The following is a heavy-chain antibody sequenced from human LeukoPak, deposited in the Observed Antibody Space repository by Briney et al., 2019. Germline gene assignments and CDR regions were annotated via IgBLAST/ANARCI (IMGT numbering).Heavy chain of an antibody. CDR3: AKDRAQQLVLDF. CDR2: IIGSGSSA. V-gene: IGHV3-23*01. Sequence: GGSLRLSCAASGFTFSSYAMSWVRQAPGKGLEWVSAIIGSGSSAYYADSVKGRFTISRDNSKNTLFLQMNSLRAEDTAVYYCAKDRAQQLVLDFWGQGTLVTVSS. CDR1: GFTFSSYA. D-gene: IGHD6-13*01. J-gene: IGHJ4*02.